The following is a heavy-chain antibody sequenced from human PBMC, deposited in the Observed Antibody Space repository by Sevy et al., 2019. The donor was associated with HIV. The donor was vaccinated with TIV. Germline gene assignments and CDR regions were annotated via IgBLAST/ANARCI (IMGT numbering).Heavy chain of an antibody. CDR2: ISGSGSTI. CDR3: ARVDADYDFWRGYLDY. D-gene: IGHD3-3*01. CDR1: GFTFSSYE. V-gene: IGHV3-48*03. J-gene: IGHJ4*02. Sequence: GGSLRLSCAASGFTFSSYEMNWVRQAPGKGLEWVSYISGSGSTIYYADSVKGRFTISRDNAKNSLYLQMKSLRAEDTAVYYCARVDADYDFWRGYLDYWGQGTLVTVSS.